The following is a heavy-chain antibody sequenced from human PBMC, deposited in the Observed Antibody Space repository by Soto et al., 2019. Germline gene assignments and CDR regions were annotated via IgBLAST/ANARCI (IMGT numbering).Heavy chain of an antibody. V-gene: IGHV4-4*02. CDR3: AREELGYCRGGSCYYFDY. CDR2: IYHSGST. CDR1: GGSISSTNW. D-gene: IGHD2-15*01. Sequence: QVQLQESGPGLVKPSGTLSLTCAVSGGSISSTNWWSWVRQPPGKGLEWIGEIYHSGSTNYNPSLKSRVTISVDKSKNQFSLMLSSVTAADTAVYYCAREELGYCRGGSCYYFDYWGQGTLVTVSS. J-gene: IGHJ4*02.